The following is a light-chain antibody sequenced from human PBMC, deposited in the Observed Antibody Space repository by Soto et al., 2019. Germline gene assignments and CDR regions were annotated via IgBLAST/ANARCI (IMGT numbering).Light chain of an antibody. Sequence: IRLQPSPSVLSASVKARVIITCRTHQVISSYLAWYQQKPGKAPNLLIHTASTLQSGVPSRFSGSGSGTEFTLTISSLQPEDFATYYCQQRNSYPITFGQGTRLEVK. V-gene: IGKV1-9*01. J-gene: IGKJ5*01. CDR2: TAS. CDR1: QVISSY. CDR3: QQRNSYPIT.